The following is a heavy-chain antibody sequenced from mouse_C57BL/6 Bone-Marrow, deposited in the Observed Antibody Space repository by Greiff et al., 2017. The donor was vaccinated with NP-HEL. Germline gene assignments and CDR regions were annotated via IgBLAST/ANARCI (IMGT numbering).Heavy chain of an antibody. V-gene: IGHV1-50*01. CDR1: GYTFTSYW. Sequence: QVQLQQPGAELVKPGASVKLSCKASGYTFTSYWMQWVKQRPGQGLEWIGEIDPSDSYTNYHQKFKGKATLTVDTSSSTAYMQLSSLTSEDSAVYYCARSGDYDDYAMDYWGQGTSVTVSA. J-gene: IGHJ4*01. D-gene: IGHD2-4*01. CDR2: IDPSDSYT. CDR3: ARSGDYDDYAMDY.